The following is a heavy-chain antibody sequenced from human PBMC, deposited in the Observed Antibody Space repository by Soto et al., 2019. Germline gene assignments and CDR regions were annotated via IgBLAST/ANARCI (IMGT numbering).Heavy chain of an antibody. D-gene: IGHD4-17*01. CDR3: ARHDYGGNHGIYWYFDL. V-gene: IGHV4-39*01. Sequence: QLQLQESGPGLVKPSETLSLTCTVSGGSISSSSYYWGWIRQPPGKGLEWIGSIYYSGSTYYNPSLKSRVTISVDTSKNQFSLKLSSVTAADTAVYYCARHDYGGNHGIYWYFDLWGRGTLVTVSS. CDR2: IYYSGST. J-gene: IGHJ2*01. CDR1: GGSISSSSYY.